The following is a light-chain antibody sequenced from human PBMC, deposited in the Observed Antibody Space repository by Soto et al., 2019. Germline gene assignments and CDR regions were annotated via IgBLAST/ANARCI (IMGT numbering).Light chain of an antibody. CDR2: DVS. J-gene: IGKJ2*01. V-gene: IGKV1-5*01. CDR1: QRISSW. Sequence: DIQMTQSPSTLSASVGDRGTITCRASQRISSWLAWYQQKPGKAPNLLIFDVSTLESGVPSRFSGSGSGTECTLTISSLQPDDLGTYYCQQYNSYPNTFGQGTKLEI. CDR3: QQYNSYPNT.